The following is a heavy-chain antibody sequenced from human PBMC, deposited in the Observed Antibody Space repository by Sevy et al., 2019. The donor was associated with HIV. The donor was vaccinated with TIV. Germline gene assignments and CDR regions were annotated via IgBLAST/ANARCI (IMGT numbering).Heavy chain of an antibody. Sequence: SETLSLTCAVYGGSFSGYYWSWIRQPPGKGLEWIGEINHSGSTNYNPSLKSRVTISVDTSKNQFSLKLSSVTAADTAVYYCARGSMGYDSRPDERGNAFDIWGQGTMVTVSS. CDR3: ARGSMGYDSRPDERGNAFDI. J-gene: IGHJ3*02. D-gene: IGHD3-22*01. V-gene: IGHV4-34*01. CDR2: INHSGST. CDR1: GGSFSGYY.